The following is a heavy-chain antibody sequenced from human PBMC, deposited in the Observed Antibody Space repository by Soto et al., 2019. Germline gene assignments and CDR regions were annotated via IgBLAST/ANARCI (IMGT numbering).Heavy chain of an antibody. Sequence: SETLSLTCTVSYGSISSRNYYWGWIRKNQGKGLEWIGSMHYSGSPYDTPALKSRVTISVDTSKNQFSLKLTSVTATDTAVYFCARLLYDRSGYYYFDFWGQGIPVTVSS. V-gene: IGHV4-39*01. CDR2: MHYSGSP. CDR3: ARLLYDRSGYYYFDF. D-gene: IGHD3-22*01. CDR1: YGSISSRNYY. J-gene: IGHJ4*02.